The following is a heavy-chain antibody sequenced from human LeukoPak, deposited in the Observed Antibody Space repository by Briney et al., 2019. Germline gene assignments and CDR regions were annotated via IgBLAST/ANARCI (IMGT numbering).Heavy chain of an antibody. CDR2: IYYSGST. J-gene: IGHJ6*02. CDR3: ARERHLRGSYPTLYYYYYGMDV. D-gene: IGHD3-16*02. Sequence: SETLSLTCTVSGVSISSGGYYWSWIRQHPGKGLEWIGYIYYSGSTYYNPSLKSRVTISVDTSKNQFSLKLSSVTAADTAVYYCARERHLRGSYPTLYYYYYGMDVWGQGTTVTVSS. CDR1: GVSISSGGYY. V-gene: IGHV4-31*03.